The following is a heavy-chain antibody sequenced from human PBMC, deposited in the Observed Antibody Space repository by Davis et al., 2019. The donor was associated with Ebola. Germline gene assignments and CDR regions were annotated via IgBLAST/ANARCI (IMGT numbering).Heavy chain of an antibody. Sequence: GESLKISCAASGFTFSSYSMNWVRQAPGKGLEWVSSISSSSSTIYYADSVKGRFTISRDNAKNSLYLQMNSLRDEDTAVYYCARDRITAVLNYMDVWGKGTTVTVSS. CDR1: GFTFSSYS. V-gene: IGHV3-48*02. D-gene: IGHD3-10*01. CDR3: ARDRITAVLNYMDV. CDR2: ISSSSSTI. J-gene: IGHJ6*03.